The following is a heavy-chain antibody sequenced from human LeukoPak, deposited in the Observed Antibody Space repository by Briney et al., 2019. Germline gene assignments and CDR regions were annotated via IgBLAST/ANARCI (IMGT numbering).Heavy chain of an antibody. CDR2: INHIGST. CDR3: ATHRSPLWGSHR. D-gene: IGHD3-16*02. Sequence: PSGTLSLTCAVNGGSLSGSYWSWIRQPPGKGLEWIGEINHIGSTNYNPSLKSRVTISIDTSKNQFSLRLRSVTAADTAVYYCATHRSPLWGSHRWGQGTLVSVSS. J-gene: IGHJ4*02. V-gene: IGHV4-34*01. CDR1: GGSLSGSY.